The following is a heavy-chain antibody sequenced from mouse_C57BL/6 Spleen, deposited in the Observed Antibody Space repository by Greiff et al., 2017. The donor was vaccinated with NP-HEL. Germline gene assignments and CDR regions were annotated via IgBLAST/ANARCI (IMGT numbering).Heavy chain of an antibody. V-gene: IGHV1-64*01. J-gene: IGHJ1*03. CDR3: ARRWGYDYDWYFDV. D-gene: IGHD2-4*01. CDR2: IHPNSGST. CDR1: GYTFTSYW. Sequence: QVQLQQPGAELVKPGASVKLSCKASGYTFTSYWMHWVKQRPGQGLEWIGMIHPNSGSTNYNEKFKSKATLTVDKSSSTAYMQLSSLTSEDSAVYYCARRWGYDYDWYFDVWGTGTTVTVSS.